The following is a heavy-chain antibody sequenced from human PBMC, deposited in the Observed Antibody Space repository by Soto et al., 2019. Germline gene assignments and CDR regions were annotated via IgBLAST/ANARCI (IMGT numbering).Heavy chain of an antibody. V-gene: IGHV1-2*02. CDR1: GYTFSGFY. CDR2: IYPDSGGT. CDR3: ARHHGPTTSENWFDP. J-gene: IGHJ5*02. Sequence: GASVKVSCKTSGYTFSGFYIHWVRQAPGQGLESMGWIYPDSGGTDYAQKFQGRVTMTTDTSTTTAYLELRSLRSDDTAVYYCARHHGPTTSENWFDPWGQGTLVTVSS. D-gene: IGHD5-12*01.